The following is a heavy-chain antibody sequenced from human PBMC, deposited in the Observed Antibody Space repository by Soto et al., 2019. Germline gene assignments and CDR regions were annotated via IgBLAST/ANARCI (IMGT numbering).Heavy chain of an antibody. CDR1: GFTFSSYW. CDR2: INSDGSST. D-gene: IGHD2-21*02. CDR3: ARGPTIAYCGGDCSYFHI. Sequence: GGSLRLSCAASGFTFSSYWMHWVRQAPGKGLVWVSRINSDGSSTSYADSVKGRFTISRDNAKNTLYLQMNSLRAEDTAVYYCARGPTIAYCGGDCSYFHIWGQGTMVTVSS. J-gene: IGHJ3*02. V-gene: IGHV3-74*01.